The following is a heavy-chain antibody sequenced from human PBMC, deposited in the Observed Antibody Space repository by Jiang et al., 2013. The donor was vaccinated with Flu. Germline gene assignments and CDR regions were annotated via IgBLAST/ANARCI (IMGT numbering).Heavy chain of an antibody. D-gene: IGHD3-9*01. J-gene: IGHJ5*02. CDR3: ARSVRYFDHQVWFDP. CDR2: IFYSGST. Sequence: GSGLVKPSETLALTCKVSGDSMSSYYWSWIRQPPDKGLEWIGYIFYSGSTNYNPSLKSRVTISVDTSNNQFSLKLSSVTAADTAVYYCARSVRYFDHQVWFDPWGQGTLVTVSS. V-gene: IGHV4-59*08. CDR1: GDSMSSYY.